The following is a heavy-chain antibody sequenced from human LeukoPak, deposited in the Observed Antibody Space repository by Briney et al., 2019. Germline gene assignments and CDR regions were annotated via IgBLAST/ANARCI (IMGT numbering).Heavy chain of an antibody. CDR1: GFTFSSYA. CDR3: AKGASPFRFRESQDY. D-gene: IGHD3-10*01. Sequence: AGGSLRLSCAASGFTFSSYAMSWVRQAPGKGLEWVSAISGSGGSTYYADSVKGRFTISRDNSKNTLYLQMNSLRAEDTAVYYCAKGASPFRFRESQDYWGQGTLVTVSS. CDR2: ISGSGGST. J-gene: IGHJ4*02. V-gene: IGHV3-23*01.